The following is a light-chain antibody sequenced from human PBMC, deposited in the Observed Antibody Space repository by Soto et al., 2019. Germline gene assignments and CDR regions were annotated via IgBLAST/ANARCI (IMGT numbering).Light chain of an antibody. CDR3: QTWEV. CDR1: SGHSSYA. V-gene: IGLV4-69*01. J-gene: IGLJ2*01. Sequence: LVLTQSPSASASLGASVKLTCTLSSGHSSYAIAWHQQQPEKGPRYLMKVNSDGSHSKGDGIPDRFSGSSSGAERYLTISSLQSEDEADYYCQTWEVFGGGTKLTVL. CDR2: VNSDGSH.